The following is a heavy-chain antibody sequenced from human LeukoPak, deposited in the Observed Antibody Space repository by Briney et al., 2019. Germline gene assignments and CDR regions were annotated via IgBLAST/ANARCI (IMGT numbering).Heavy chain of an antibody. CDR3: AKFVWGSYLHFDF. J-gene: IGHJ4*02. CDR2: ISAYNGNT. CDR1: GYTFITYG. V-gene: IGHV1-18*01. Sequence: ASVKVSCKASGYTFITYGISWVRQAPGQGLEWMGWISAYNGNTNYARKLQGRVTMTTDTSTSTAYMELRSLRSDDTAVYYCAKFVWGSYLHFDFWGQGTLVTVSS. D-gene: IGHD3-16*01.